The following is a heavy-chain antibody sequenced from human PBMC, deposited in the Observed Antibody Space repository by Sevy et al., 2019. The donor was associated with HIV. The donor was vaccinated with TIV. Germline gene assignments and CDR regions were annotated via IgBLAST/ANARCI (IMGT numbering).Heavy chain of an antibody. J-gene: IGHJ4*02. CDR1: GFNFNNYA. V-gene: IGHV3-23*01. D-gene: IGHD3-3*01. Sequence: GGSLRLSCAAAGFNFNNYAMTWVRQAPGKGLEWVSGISFSGSKTYYAESVKGRFSISRDPSKNTLYLQMNNVRVEDTAVYFCAKTPFMDFWSDYYSFYFDFWGQGTLVTVSS. CDR3: AKTPFMDFWSDYYSFYFDF. CDR2: ISFSGSKT.